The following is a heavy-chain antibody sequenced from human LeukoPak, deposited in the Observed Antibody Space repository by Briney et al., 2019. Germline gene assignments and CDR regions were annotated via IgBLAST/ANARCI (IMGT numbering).Heavy chain of an antibody. CDR1: GFIFSSYG. CDR2: IRYDGSIK. J-gene: IGHJ5*02. V-gene: IGHV3-30*02. CDR3: AKPLALPGWFDP. Sequence: GGSLRLSCAASGFIFSSYGMHWVRQAPGRGLEWVAFIRYDGSIKYYGDSVKGRFTISRDNSKNTLYLQMNSLRAEDTAVYYCAKPLALPGWFDPWGQGTLVTVSS.